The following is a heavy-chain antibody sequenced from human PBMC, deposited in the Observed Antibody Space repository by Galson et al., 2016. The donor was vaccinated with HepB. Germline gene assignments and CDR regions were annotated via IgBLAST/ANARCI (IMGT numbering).Heavy chain of an antibody. D-gene: IGHD6-19*01. CDR1: GFTVSSNY. CDR3: ARLSWQWLVPIFDS. J-gene: IGHJ4*02. Sequence: SLRLSCAASGFTVSSNYMSWVRQAPGKGLEWVSVIYSGGSTYYADSVKGRFTISRDNSKNTMYLQMNSLRAEDTAGYYCARLSWQWLVPIFDSWGQGTLVTVSS. CDR2: IYSGGST. V-gene: IGHV3-53*01.